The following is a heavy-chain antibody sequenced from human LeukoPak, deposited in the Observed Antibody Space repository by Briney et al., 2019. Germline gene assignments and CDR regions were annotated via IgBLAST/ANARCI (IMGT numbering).Heavy chain of an antibody. V-gene: IGHV4-61*02. CDR3: ARGSSDYCDDYFDY. Sequence: SETLSLTCTVSDDSLSSGNYYWNSIRQPAGRGLEWHGRIFKTGSTNYHPSLKSRVSISVDMSKKQFSLKVTYVTAADTAVYYCARGSSDYCDDYFDYWGQGTLVAVSA. D-gene: IGHD4-17*01. J-gene: IGHJ4*02. CDR2: IFKTGST. CDR1: DDSLSSGNYY.